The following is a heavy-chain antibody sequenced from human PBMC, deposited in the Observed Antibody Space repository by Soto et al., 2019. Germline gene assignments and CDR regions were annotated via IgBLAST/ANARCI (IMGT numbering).Heavy chain of an antibody. D-gene: IGHD7-27*01. Sequence: ASVKVSCKASGYTFTGYYMHWVRQAPGQGLEWMGWINPNSGGTNYAQKFQGWVTMTRDTSSSTAYMELSRLRSDDTAVYYCARDLLTGDGTFDYWGQGTLVTVSS. V-gene: IGHV1-2*04. CDR2: INPNSGGT. CDR3: ARDLLTGDGTFDY. J-gene: IGHJ4*02. CDR1: GYTFTGYY.